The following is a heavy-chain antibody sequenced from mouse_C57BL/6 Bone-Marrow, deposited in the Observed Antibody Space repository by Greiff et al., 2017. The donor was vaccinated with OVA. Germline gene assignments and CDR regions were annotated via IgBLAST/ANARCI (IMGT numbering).Heavy chain of an antibody. CDR2: IHPNSGST. D-gene: IGHD1-1*01. V-gene: IGHV1-64*01. Sequence: VQLQQPGAELVKPGASVKLSCKASGYTFTSYWMHWVKQRPGQGLEWIGMIHPNSGSTNYNEKFKSKATLTVDKSSSTAYMQLSSLTSEDSAVDYCARYYGSSWYFDVWGTGTTVTVSS. CDR1: GYTFTSYW. CDR3: ARYYGSSWYFDV. J-gene: IGHJ1*03.